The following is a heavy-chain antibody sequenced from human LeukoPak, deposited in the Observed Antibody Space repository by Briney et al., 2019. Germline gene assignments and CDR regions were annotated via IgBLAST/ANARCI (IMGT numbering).Heavy chain of an antibody. CDR1: GGSLSTHY. Sequence: SETLSLTCTVSGGSLSTHYWSWIRQPPGRGPEWIGYFYFSGSTTYNPSLESRVTISVDTSDNQFSLKLTSVTAADTAVYYCARGGYSFGYEYFFDYWGQGTLVTVSS. J-gene: IGHJ4*02. V-gene: IGHV4-59*11. CDR3: ARGGYSFGYEYFFDY. CDR2: FYFSGST. D-gene: IGHD5-18*01.